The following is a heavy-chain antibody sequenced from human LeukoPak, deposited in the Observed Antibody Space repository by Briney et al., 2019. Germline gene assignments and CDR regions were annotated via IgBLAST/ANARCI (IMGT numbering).Heavy chain of an antibody. CDR1: GGSISSYY. D-gene: IGHD5-18*01. J-gene: IGHJ6*03. V-gene: IGHV4-59*01. CDR3: AGEGGGYSYGYYHYYYMDV. CDR2: IYYSGST. Sequence: SETLSLTCTVSGGSISSYYWSWIRQPPGKGLEWIGYIYYSGSTNYNPSLKSRVTISVDTSKNQFSLKLSSVTAADTAVYYCAGEGGGYSYGYYHYYYMDVWGKGTTVTVSS.